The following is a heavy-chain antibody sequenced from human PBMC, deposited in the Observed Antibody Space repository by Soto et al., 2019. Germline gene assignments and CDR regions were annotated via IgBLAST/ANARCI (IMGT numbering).Heavy chain of an antibody. D-gene: IGHD4-4*01. Sequence: GGSLRLSCAVSGFTFSNYGMHWVRQAPGKGLEWVAVISYDGISKYSVDSVRGRFTISRDESKNTVYLQMNSLRTEDTAVYYCARTSYSNYVDYYYYGMDVWGQGTTVTVSS. CDR2: ISYDGISK. J-gene: IGHJ6*02. V-gene: IGHV3-30*03. CDR3: ARTSYSNYVDYYYYGMDV. CDR1: GFTFSNYG.